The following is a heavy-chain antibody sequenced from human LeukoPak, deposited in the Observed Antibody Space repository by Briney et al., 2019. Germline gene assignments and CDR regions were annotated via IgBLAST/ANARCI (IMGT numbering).Heavy chain of an antibody. CDR2: INHSGST. Sequence: PSETLSLTCAVYGGSFSGYYWSWIRQPPGKGLEWIGEINHSGSTNYNPSLKSRVTISVDTSKNQFSLKLSSVTAADTAVYYCARARLLDPGPSSRYNWFAPWGEGTLVTVSS. D-gene: IGHD3-3*01. V-gene: IGHV4-34*01. J-gene: IGHJ5*02. CDR3: ARARLLDPGPSSRYNWFAP. CDR1: GGSFSGYY.